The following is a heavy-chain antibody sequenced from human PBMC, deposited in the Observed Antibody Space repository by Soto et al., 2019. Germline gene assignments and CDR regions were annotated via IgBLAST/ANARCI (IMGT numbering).Heavy chain of an antibody. CDR2: MNPNSGNT. J-gene: IGHJ4*02. V-gene: IGHV1-8*01. D-gene: IGHD3-22*01. CDR1: GYTFTSYD. Sequence: ASVKVSCKASGYTFTSYDINWVRQATGQGLEWMGWMNPNSGNTGYAQKFQGRVTMTRNTSISTACMELSSLRSEDTAVYYFARGPVEESRLSGYYFDYWGQGTLVTVSS. CDR3: ARGPVEESRLSGYYFDY.